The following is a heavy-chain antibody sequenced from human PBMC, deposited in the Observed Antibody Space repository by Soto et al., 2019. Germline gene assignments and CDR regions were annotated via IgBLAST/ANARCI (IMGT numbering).Heavy chain of an antibody. CDR3: ARVEGYCSGGSCYGDWFDP. Sequence: EVQLVESGGGLVKPGGSLRLSCAASGFTFSSYSMNWVRQAPGKGLEWVSSISSSSSYIYYADSVKGRFTISRDNAKNSLYLQMNSLRAEDTAVYYCARVEGYCSGGSCYGDWFDPWGQGTLVTVSS. V-gene: IGHV3-21*01. J-gene: IGHJ5*02. CDR1: GFTFSSYS. D-gene: IGHD2-15*01. CDR2: ISSSSSYI.